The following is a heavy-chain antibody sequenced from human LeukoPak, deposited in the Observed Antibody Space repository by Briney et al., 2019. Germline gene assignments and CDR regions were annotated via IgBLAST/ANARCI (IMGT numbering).Heavy chain of an antibody. CDR1: GFTFTNHW. CDR3: ARERNTAIVTAFDI. J-gene: IGHJ3*02. CDR2: TKQDGSEK. V-gene: IGHV3-7*01. D-gene: IGHD5-18*01. Sequence: PGGSLRLSCAASGFTFTNHWMSWVRQAPGKGLEWVANTKQDGSEKYYVDSVKGRFTISRDNAKNSLYLQMNSLRAEDSAVYYCARERNTAIVTAFDIWGQGTVVTVSS.